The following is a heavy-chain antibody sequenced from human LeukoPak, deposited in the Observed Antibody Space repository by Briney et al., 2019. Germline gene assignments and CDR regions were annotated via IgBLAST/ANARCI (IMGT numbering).Heavy chain of an antibody. CDR1: GFTFDDYG. V-gene: IGHV3-20*04. J-gene: IGHJ6*03. CDR3: ARSSTGYYYYYMDV. Sequence: RTGGSLRLSCAASGFTFDDYGMSWVRQAPGKGLEWVSGINWNGGSTGYADSVKGRFTISRDNAKNSLYLQMNSLRAEDTALYYCARSSTGYYYYYMDVWGKGTTVTVSS. CDR2: INWNGGST.